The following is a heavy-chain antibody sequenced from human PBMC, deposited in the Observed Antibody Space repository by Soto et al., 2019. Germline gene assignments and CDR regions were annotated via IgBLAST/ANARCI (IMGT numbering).Heavy chain of an antibody. D-gene: IGHD3-10*01. CDR2: ISSSSSYI. V-gene: IGHV3-21*01. CDR3: AREARGFAY. Sequence: GKGLEWVSSISSSSSYIYYADSVKGRFTISRDNAKNSLYLQMNSLRAEDTAVYYCAREARGFAYWGHGTLVPVS. J-gene: IGHJ4*01.